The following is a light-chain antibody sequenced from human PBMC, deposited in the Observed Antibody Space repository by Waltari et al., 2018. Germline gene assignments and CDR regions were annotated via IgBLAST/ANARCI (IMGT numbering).Light chain of an antibody. J-gene: IGLJ1*01. CDR1: DSDVGAYDF. CDR2: EVS. CDR3: SSYTTSSAPGV. V-gene: IGLV2-14*01. Sequence: QSALTQPASVSGSPGQSITISCSGTDSDVGAYDFVSWYQQHPGKAPHLIIYEVSNRPAGISNRFSASRACNTASRTISGLQAEAEADYYCSSYTTSSAPGVFGTGTRVTVL.